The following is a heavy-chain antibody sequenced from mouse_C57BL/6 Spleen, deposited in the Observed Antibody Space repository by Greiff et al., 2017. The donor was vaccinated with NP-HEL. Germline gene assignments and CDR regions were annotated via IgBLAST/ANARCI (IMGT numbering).Heavy chain of an antibody. CDR3: ARKGPYYSNYFDY. CDR1: GYTFTSYW. J-gene: IGHJ2*01. D-gene: IGHD2-5*01. V-gene: IGHV1-50*01. Sequence: VQLQQPGAELVKPGASVKLSCKASGYTFTSYWMQWVKQRPGQGLEWIGEIDPSDSYTNYNQKFKGKATLTVDTSTSTAYMQLSSLTSEDSAVYYCARKGPYYSNYFDYWGQGTTLTVSS. CDR2: IDPSDSYT.